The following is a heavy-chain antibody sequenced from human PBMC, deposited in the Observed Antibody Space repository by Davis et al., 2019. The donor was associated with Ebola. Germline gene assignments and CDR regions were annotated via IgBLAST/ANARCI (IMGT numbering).Heavy chain of an antibody. CDR3: ARDRVPYCSNGVCYSWFDP. CDR2: ISYDRSTK. CDR1: GFTFSNYA. V-gene: IGHV3-30-3*01. D-gene: IGHD2-8*01. J-gene: IGHJ5*02. Sequence: PGGSLRLSCAASGFTFSNYAMHWVRQAPGKGLEWVAIISYDRSTKYYADSVKRRFTISRDNYTHMLYLQLHVLRADDTAVYYCARDRVPYCSNGVCYSWFDPWGQGTLVTVSS.